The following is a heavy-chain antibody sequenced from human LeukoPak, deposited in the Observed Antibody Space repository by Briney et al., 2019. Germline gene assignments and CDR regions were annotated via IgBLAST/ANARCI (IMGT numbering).Heavy chain of an antibody. Sequence: ASVKVSCKASGYTFTSYGISWVRQAPGQGLEWMGWINPNSGGTNYAQKFQGRVTMTRDTSISTAYMELSRLRSDDTAVYYCARGDLLRFLEWSYFDYWGQGTLVTVSS. CDR1: GYTFTSYG. D-gene: IGHD3-3*01. V-gene: IGHV1-2*02. CDR3: ARGDLLRFLEWSYFDY. CDR2: INPNSGGT. J-gene: IGHJ4*02.